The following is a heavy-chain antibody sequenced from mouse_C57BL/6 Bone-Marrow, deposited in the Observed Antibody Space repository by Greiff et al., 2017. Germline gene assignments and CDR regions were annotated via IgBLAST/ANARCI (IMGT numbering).Heavy chain of an antibody. CDR2: IYPSDSET. D-gene: IGHD1-1*01. V-gene: IGHV1-61*01. CDR3: ARSPLLRYYFYY. CDR1: GYTFTSYW. J-gene: IGHJ2*01. Sequence: QVQLQQPGAELVRPGSSVKLSCKASGYTFTSYWMDWVKQRPGQGLEWIGNIYPSDSETHYNQKFKDKATLTVDKSSSTAYMQLSSLTSEDSAVYYCARSPLLRYYFYYWGQDTTLTVSS.